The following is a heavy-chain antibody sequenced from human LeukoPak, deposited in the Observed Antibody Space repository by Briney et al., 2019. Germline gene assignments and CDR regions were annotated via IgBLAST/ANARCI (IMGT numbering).Heavy chain of an antibody. CDR3: ARDEYDILTDYDY. CDR1: GFTFSNYS. J-gene: IGHJ4*02. CDR2: IGTTGSYI. D-gene: IGHD3-9*01. Sequence: GGSLRLSCAASGFTFSNYSMNWVRQAPGKGLEWVSSIGTTGSYIFYADSVKGRFTISRGNAKNTLYLQMNSLRAEDTAVYYCARDEYDILTDYDYWGRGILVTVSS. V-gene: IGHV3-21*01.